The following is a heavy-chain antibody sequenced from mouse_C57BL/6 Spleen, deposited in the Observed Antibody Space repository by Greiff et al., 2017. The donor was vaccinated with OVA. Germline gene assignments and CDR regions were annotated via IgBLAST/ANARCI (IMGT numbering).Heavy chain of an antibody. V-gene: IGHV1-82*01. CDR2: IYPGDGDT. CDR3: ARHGSREDWYFDV. D-gene: IGHD1-1*01. CDR1: GYAFSSSW. Sequence: QVQLKQSGPELVKPGASVKISCKASGYAFSSSWMNWVKQRPGKGLEWIGRIYPGDGDTNYNGKFKGKATLTADKSSSTAYMQLSSLTSEDSAVYFCARHGSREDWYFDVWGTGTTVTVSS. J-gene: IGHJ1*03.